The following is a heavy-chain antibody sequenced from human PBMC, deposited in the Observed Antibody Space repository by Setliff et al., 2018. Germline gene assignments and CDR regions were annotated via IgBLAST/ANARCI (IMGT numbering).Heavy chain of an antibody. CDR3: ARDVGGEGYFDS. V-gene: IGHV4-4*07. CDR2: INTSGST. D-gene: IGHD3-10*01. CDR1: GGSISYNY. J-gene: IGHJ4*02. Sequence: SETLSLTCTVSGGSISYNYWSWIRQPAGKGLQWIGRINTSGSTKYNPSLKSRVTMSVDTSKNQFSLKLSAVTAADTAVYYCARDVGGEGYFDSWGQGTLVTV.